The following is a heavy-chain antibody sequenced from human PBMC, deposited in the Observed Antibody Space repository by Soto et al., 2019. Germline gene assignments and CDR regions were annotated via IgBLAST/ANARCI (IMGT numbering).Heavy chain of an antibody. J-gene: IGHJ4*02. Sequence: SVKVSCKASGYTFTSYYMHWVRQAPGQGLEWMGIINPSGGSTSYAQKFQGRVTMTRDTSTSTVYMELSSLRSEDTAVYYCARVGCSGGSCYQPTFDYWGQGTLVTVSS. CDR3: ARVGCSGGSCYQPTFDY. V-gene: IGHV1-46*01. CDR2: INPSGGST. D-gene: IGHD2-15*01. CDR1: GYTFTSYY.